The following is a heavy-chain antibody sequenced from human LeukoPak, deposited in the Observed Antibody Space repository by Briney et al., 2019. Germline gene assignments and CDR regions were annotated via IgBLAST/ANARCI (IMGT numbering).Heavy chain of an antibody. CDR2: INTSGNT. CDR1: GDSISGSY. V-gene: IGHV4-4*07. J-gene: IGHJ6*04. D-gene: IGHD3-10*01. CDR3: ARDRLGFRVDV. Sequence: SETLSLTCTVSGDSISGSYWTWIRQSAGKGLEWNGRINTSGNTNYNPSLKSRVTMSLDTSKNQFPLNMSSVTVADTAVYYCARDRLGFRVDVWGKGTTVTFSS.